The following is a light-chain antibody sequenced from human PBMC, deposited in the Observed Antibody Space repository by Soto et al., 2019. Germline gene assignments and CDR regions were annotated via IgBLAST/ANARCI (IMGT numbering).Light chain of an antibody. CDR3: SSYTSSSTRV. CDR1: SSDVGGYNY. CDR2: DVS. Sequence: SALTQPASVSGSPGQSITISCTGTSSDVGGYNYVSWYQQHPGKAPKLVIFDVSDRPSGVSNRFSGSKSGNTASLTISGLQAEDEADYYCSSYTSSSTRVFGTGTQLTVL. V-gene: IGLV2-14*01. J-gene: IGLJ1*01.